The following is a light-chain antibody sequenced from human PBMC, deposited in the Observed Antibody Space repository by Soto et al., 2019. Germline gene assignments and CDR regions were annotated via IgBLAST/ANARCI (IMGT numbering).Light chain of an antibody. CDR1: VSSIGTNT. J-gene: IGLJ2*01. Sequence: QSVLTQPPSASGTPGQRVSISCSGSVSSIGTNTVNWYRQLPGTAPKLLIYANNQRPSGVPDRFSGSKSGTSASLAISGLQSEDEAEYYCAAWDGSLNNVLFGGGTKVTVL. CDR3: AAWDGSLNNVL. CDR2: ANN. V-gene: IGLV1-44*01.